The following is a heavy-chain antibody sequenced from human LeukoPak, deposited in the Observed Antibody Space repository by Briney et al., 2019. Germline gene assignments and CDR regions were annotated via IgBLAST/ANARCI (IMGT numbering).Heavy chain of an antibody. CDR2: ISLDGSDE. Sequence: PGRSLRLSCAASGFTFSDYGMHWVRQAPGKGLEWVAVISLDGSDEFYADSVKGRFTIFRDNFKNTLYLQLNSLRAEDTAIYYCVKADSGYYRWGQGTLVTVSS. D-gene: IGHD3-22*01. CDR1: GFTFSDYG. J-gene: IGHJ5*02. CDR3: VKADSGYYR. V-gene: IGHV3-30*18.